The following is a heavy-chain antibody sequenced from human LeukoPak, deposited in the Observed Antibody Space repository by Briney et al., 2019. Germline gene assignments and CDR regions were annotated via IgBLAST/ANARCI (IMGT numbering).Heavy chain of an antibody. D-gene: IGHD5/OR15-5a*01. CDR1: GDSVSSNSAT. V-gene: IGHV6-1*01. CDR3: ARGVSRYFDY. Sequence: SQTLSLTCAISGDSVSSNSATWNRIRQSPSRGLEWLGRTYYRSKWYNEYAPSVKGRIAFNPDTSKNQFSLQLNSVTPEDTAVYYCARGVSRYFDYWGQGTLVAVSS. CDR2: TYYRSKWYN. J-gene: IGHJ4*02.